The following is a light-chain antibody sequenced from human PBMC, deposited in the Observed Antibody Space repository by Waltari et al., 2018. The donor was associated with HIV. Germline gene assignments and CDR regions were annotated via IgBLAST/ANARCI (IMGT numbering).Light chain of an antibody. J-gene: IGKJ1*01. Sequence: DIQMTQSTSTLSASVGDRVTITCRASQSISSWLDWYQQKPGKAPKLLIYKASNLESGVPSRFSGSGSGTEFTLTISSLQPDDFATYYCQQYISYPGTFGQGNKVEVK. CDR1: QSISSW. CDR3: QQYISYPGT. V-gene: IGKV1-5*03. CDR2: KAS.